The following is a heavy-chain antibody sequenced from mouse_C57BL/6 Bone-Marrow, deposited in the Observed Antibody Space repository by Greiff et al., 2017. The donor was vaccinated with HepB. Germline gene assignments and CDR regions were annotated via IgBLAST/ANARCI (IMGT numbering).Heavy chain of an antibody. D-gene: IGHD3-2*02. CDR3: ARHEEEGTAQFAY. J-gene: IGHJ3*01. Sequence: VKLMESGAELVKPGASVKLSCKASGYTFTEYTIHWVKQRSGQGLEWIGWFYPGSGSIKYNEKFKDKATLTADKSSSTVYMELSSLTSEDAAVYFWARHEEEGTAQFAYWGQGTLVTVSA. CDR1: GYTFTEYT. V-gene: IGHV1-62-2*01. CDR2: FYPGSGSI.